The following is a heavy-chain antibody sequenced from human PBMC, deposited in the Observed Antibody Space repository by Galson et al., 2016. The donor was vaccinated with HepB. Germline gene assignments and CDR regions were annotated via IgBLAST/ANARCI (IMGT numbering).Heavy chain of an antibody. J-gene: IGHJ6*02. CDR2: ISYSGTA. Sequence: ETLSLTCTVSGVPVRTFYWSWVRHPPAKGLEWLGYISYSGTADYNPSLKSRVTISMDKSKNQVSLKLNSTTAADAAVYYCARNDVLQVFHGMDVWGPGTTVTVSS. CDR3: ARNDVLQVFHGMDV. CDR1: GVPVRTFY. V-gene: IGHV4-59*02. D-gene: IGHD4-11*01.